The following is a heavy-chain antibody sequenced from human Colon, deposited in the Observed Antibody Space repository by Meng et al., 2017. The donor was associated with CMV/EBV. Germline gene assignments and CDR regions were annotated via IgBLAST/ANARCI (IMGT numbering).Heavy chain of an antibody. Sequence: AYYWSWVRQNPGKGLEWIGYISYSTLTKSGNTYYNPSLKNRATISIDTSTSQFSLQLGSLTAADTAVYYCARRPLIFGLGPFFDHWGQGILVTVSS. D-gene: IGHD3/OR15-3a*01. CDR1: AYY. J-gene: IGHJ4*02. CDR2: ISYSTLTKSGNT. V-gene: IGHV4-31*02. CDR3: ARRPLIFGLGPFFDH.